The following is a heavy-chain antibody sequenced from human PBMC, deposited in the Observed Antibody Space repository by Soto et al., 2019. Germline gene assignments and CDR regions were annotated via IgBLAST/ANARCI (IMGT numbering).Heavy chain of an antibody. CDR3: ARISGGPIR. J-gene: IGHJ4*02. Sequence: QCLTCTVSCGSRSAFYLTWFRQPAGKGLEWIGRIHTGGTTNYKPSLRSRVTMSVDTSKNQFSLKLTSVTAADTAVYYCARISGGPIRWGQGTLVTFSS. CDR1: CGSRSAFY. V-gene: IGHV4-4*07. CDR2: IHTGGTT.